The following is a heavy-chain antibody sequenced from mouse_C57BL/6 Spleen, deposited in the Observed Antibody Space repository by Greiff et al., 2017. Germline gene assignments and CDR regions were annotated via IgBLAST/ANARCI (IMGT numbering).Heavy chain of an antibody. V-gene: IGHV5-6*01. CDR3: ARGGNRGFDY. D-gene: IGHD2-1*01. CDR2: ISSGGSYT. Sequence: EVKVVESGGDLVKPGGSLKLSCAASGFTFSSYGMSWVRQTPDKRLEWVATISSGGSYTYYPDSVKGRFTISRDNAKNTLYLQMSSLKSEDTAMYYCARGGNRGFDYWGQGTTLTVSS. CDR1: GFTFSSYG. J-gene: IGHJ2*01.